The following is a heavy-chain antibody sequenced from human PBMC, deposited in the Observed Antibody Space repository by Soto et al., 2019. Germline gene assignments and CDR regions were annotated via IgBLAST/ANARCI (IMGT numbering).Heavy chain of an antibody. V-gene: IGHV4-59*01. J-gene: IGHJ4*02. CDR2: IDYSGNT. CDR3: ARSPPAMLSPNI. CDR1: GSSISTYS. Sequence: TSETLSLTCTVSGSSISTYSWSWIRQPPGKGLEWIGYIDYSGNTNYNPSLKSRVTLSVDTSKNQFSLKLTSVTAADTAVYYCARSPPAMLSPNIWGQGTRVTVS. D-gene: IGHD5-18*01.